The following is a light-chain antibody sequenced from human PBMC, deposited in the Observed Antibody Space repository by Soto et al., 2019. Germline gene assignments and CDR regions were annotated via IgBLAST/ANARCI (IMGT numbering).Light chain of an antibody. CDR3: QKYDRSPLT. J-gene: IGKJ4*01. CDR2: GAS. V-gene: IGKV3-20*01. CDR1: QSVSSSY. Sequence: EIVLTQSPGTLSLSPGERATLSCRASQSVSSSYLAWYQQKPGQAPRLLIYGASSRATGVPDRFSGSGSGTDLTLTISRREPEDFPAYSCQKYDRSPLTFGGRTKVE.